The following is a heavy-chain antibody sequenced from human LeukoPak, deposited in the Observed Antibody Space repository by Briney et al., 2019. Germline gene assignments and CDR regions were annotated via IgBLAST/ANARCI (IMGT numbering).Heavy chain of an antibody. D-gene: IGHD3-16*02. CDR3: AREEYYDYVWGSYRPNNNWFDP. CDR2: IYYSGST. V-gene: IGHV4-59*01. J-gene: IGHJ5*02. Sequence: SETLSLTFTVSGGSISSYYWSWIRQPPGKGLEWIGYIYYSGSTNCNPSLKSRVTISVDTSKNQFSLKLSSVTAADTAVYYCAREEYYDYVWGSYRPNNNWFDPWGQGTLVTVSS. CDR1: GGSISSYY.